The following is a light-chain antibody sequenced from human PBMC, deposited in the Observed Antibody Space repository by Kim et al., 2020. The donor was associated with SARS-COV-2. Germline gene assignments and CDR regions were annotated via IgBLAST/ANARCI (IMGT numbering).Light chain of an antibody. J-gene: IGKJ4*01. CDR1: QSVISNY. Sequence: LSPGERATLSVIASQSVISNYLAWYPHKPVQAPRLLIYISSSRSTRIPDRFNNSLSLTDFTLTISRLEPEDFALYYCQQYGNSPRFGGGTKLDIK. CDR2: ISS. V-gene: IGKV3-20*01. CDR3: QQYGNSPR.